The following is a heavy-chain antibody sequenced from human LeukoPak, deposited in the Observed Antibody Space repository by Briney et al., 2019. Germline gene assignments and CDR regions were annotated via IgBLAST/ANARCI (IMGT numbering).Heavy chain of an antibody. CDR2: IYHSGST. Sequence: SETLSLTCAVSGYSIRGGYYWGWIRQPPGKGLEWIGNIYHSGSTYYNPSLKSRVTISVDTSKNQFSLKLGSVTAADTAVYYCARLAIGYYNPYYFDYWGHGTLVTVSS. CDR1: GYSIRGGYY. D-gene: IGHD3-9*01. CDR3: ARLAIGYYNPYYFDY. V-gene: IGHV4-38-2*01. J-gene: IGHJ4*01.